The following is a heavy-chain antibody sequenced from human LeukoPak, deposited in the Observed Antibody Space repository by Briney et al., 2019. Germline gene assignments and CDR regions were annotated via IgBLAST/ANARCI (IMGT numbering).Heavy chain of an antibody. CDR2: VCGWGNRT. CDR3: AKNLYCGGGSCYPSALGMDV. Sequence: GGSLRLSCAASGFTFSSYAVSRVHKAPGKGVECVSRVCGWGNRTYYADSVKGRFTISRDNSKNTLFLQMNSLRAEDTAVYYCAKNLYCGGGSCYPSALGMDVWGQGTTVTVSS. D-gene: IGHD2-15*01. V-gene: IGHV3-23*01. J-gene: IGHJ6*02. CDR1: GFTFSSYA.